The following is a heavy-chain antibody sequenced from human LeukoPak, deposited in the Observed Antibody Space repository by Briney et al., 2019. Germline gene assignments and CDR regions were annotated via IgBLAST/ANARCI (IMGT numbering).Heavy chain of an antibody. CDR2: IASDGSST. CDR1: GFTFSSYW. J-gene: IGHJ6*02. D-gene: IGHD5-18*01. V-gene: IGHV3-74*01. Sequence: GGSLRLSCAASGFTFSSYWMNWVRQAPGKGLVWVSRIASDGSSTTYADSVKGRFSISRDNAKNTLYLQMNSLRVEDTAVYYCARDAVDTANAVWGQGTTVTASS. CDR3: ARDAVDTANAV.